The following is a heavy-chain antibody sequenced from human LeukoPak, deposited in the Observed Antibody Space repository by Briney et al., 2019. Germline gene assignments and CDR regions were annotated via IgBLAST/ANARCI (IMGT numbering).Heavy chain of an antibody. V-gene: IGHV3-23*01. D-gene: IGHD3-9*01. J-gene: IGHJ4*02. CDR2: ITGSDGSS. CDR3: AKWGYYDTMTGDYVLDY. Sequence: GTSLRHSCVASGFTFNKFAMSWVRPAPGKGLEWVSAITGSDGSSYYAASVKSRFTISQDNYKNTLYLPVNRLRAEDTAVYYGAKWGYYDTMTGDYVLDYWGQGTLVTVSS. CDR1: GFTFNKFA.